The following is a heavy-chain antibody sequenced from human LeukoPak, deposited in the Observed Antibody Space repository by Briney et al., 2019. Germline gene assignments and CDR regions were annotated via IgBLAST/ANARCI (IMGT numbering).Heavy chain of an antibody. J-gene: IGHJ4*02. CDR3: ARDGAYLTMVRGAYPYYFDY. CDR2: IYYSGST. V-gene: IGHV4-39*07. Sequence: PSETLSLTCTVSGGSISSSSYYWGWIRQPPGKGLEWIGSIYYSGSTYYNPSLKSRVTISVDTSKNQFSLKLSSVTAADTAVYYCARDGAYLTMVRGAYPYYFDYWGQGTLVTVSS. CDR1: GGSISSSSYY. D-gene: IGHD3-10*01.